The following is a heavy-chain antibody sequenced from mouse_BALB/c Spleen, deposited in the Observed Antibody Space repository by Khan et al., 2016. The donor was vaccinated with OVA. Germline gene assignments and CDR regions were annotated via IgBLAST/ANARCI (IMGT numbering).Heavy chain of an antibody. J-gene: IGHJ4*01. Sequence: QVQLQQSGPELVKPGASVRISCKASGYTFTSYYIHWMKQRPGQGLEWIGWLYPGTVNSKYNEKFKGKVTLTADKSSSTAYMHRSSLTSDDSAVDFWAREDCFVGDAMDYWGQETSVTISS. CDR2: LYPGTVNS. CDR3: AREDCFVGDAMDY. V-gene: IGHV1S56*01. CDR1: GYTFTSYY.